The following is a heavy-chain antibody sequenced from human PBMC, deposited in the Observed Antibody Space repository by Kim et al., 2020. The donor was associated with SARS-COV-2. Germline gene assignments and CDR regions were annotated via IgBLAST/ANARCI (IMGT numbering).Heavy chain of an antibody. Sequence: GGSLRLSCAASGFTFSSYSMNWVRQAPGKGLEWVSYISSSSSTIYYADSVKGRFTISRDNAKNSLYLQMNSLRDEDTAVYYCARRYYYDSSGYWEYYFDYWGQGTLVTVSS. J-gene: IGHJ4*02. D-gene: IGHD3-22*01. CDR2: ISSSSSTI. V-gene: IGHV3-48*02. CDR3: ARRYYYDSSGYWEYYFDY. CDR1: GFTFSSYS.